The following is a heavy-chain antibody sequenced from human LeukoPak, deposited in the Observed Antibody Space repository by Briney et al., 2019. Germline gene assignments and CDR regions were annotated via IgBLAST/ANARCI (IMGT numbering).Heavy chain of an antibody. CDR1: GFTFSNYA. Sequence: PGGSLRLSCVASGFTFSNYAMTWVRQAPGKGLEWVSSISGTGGVRHHADAVKGRFTISRDNSRNTLYLEMNSLRADDTALYYCSRDPNGDYVGAFDDWGQGTMVTVSS. CDR2: ISGTGGVR. CDR3: SRDPNGDYVGAFDD. J-gene: IGHJ3*01. D-gene: IGHD4-17*01. V-gene: IGHV3-23*01.